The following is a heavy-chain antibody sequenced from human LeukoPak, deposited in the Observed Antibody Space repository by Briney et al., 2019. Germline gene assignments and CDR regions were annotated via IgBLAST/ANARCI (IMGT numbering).Heavy chain of an antibody. CDR2: INAGNGNT. D-gene: IGHD6-13*01. J-gene: IGHJ3*02. CDR3: ARASGYSSSWSGSDAFDI. CDR1: GYTFTSYA. V-gene: IGHV1-3*01. Sequence: ASVKVSCKASGYTFTSYAMHWVRQAPGQRLEWMGWINAGNGNTKYSQKFQGRVTMTRDTSISTAYMELSRLRSDDTAVYYCARASGYSSSWSGSDAFDIWGQGTMVTVSS.